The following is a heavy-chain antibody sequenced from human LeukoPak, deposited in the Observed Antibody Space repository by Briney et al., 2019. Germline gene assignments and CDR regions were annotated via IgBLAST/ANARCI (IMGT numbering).Heavy chain of an antibody. D-gene: IGHD6-19*01. J-gene: IGHJ4*02. CDR2: IHPGDSDN. Sequence: GESLKISCKDSLYSFTSYWLCWVRQMPGKGLEWMGIIHPGDSDNRYSPSFHGHVTISADESISTAYLQWSSLKSSDTAMYYCASSRAVAGTPLDYWGQGTLVTVSS. CDR1: LYSFTSYW. V-gene: IGHV5-51*01. CDR3: ASSRAVAGTPLDY.